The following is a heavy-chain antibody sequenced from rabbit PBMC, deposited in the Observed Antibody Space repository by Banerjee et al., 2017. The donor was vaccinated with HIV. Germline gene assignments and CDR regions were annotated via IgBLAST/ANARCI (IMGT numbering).Heavy chain of an antibody. J-gene: IGHJ4*01. Sequence: VRQAPGKGLEWIGYIDPVFGITYFASWVNGRFTISRENTQNTVSLQMNSLTAADTATYFCVRDTWNFNLWGPGTLVTVS. V-gene: IGHV1S7*01. CDR2: IDPVFGIT. CDR3: VRDTWNFNL. D-gene: IGHD3-1*01.